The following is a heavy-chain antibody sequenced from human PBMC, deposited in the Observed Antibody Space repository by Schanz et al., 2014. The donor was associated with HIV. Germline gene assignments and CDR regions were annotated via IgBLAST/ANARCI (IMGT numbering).Heavy chain of an antibody. CDR2: ISGSGGST. J-gene: IGHJ4*02. CDR1: GFTFSSYA. Sequence: EVQLLESGGGLVQPGGSLRLSCAASGFTFSSYALNWVRQAPGKGLEWVSTISGSGGSTYYADSGKGRFTISRDNSKNTLYLQMNSLRAEDTAVYYCARGLPADYWGQGSLVTVSS. D-gene: IGHD5-18*01. V-gene: IGHV3-23*01. CDR3: ARGLPADY.